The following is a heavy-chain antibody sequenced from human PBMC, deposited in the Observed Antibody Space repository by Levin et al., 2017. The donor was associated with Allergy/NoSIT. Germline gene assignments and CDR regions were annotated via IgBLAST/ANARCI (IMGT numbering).Heavy chain of an antibody. Sequence: SVKVSCKASGGTFSSYAISWVRQAPGQGLEWMGGIIPIFGTANYAQKFQGRVTITADESTSTAYMELSSLRSEDTAVYYCASPHQAHPAGYSSGWEGDYFDYWGQGTLVTVSS. V-gene: IGHV1-69*13. CDR1: GGTFSSYA. CDR3: ASPHQAHPAGYSSGWEGDYFDY. CDR2: IIPIFGTA. D-gene: IGHD6-19*01. J-gene: IGHJ4*02.